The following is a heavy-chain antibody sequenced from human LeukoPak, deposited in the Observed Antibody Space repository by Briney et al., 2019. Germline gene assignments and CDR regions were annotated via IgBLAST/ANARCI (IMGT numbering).Heavy chain of an antibody. Sequence: PSETLSLTCAVSGYSISSGYYWGWIRQPPGKGLEWIGSIYRSGSTYYNPSLKSRVTIPVDTSKNQFSLKLSSVTAADTAVYYCARAGYTAIVAFDIWGQGTMVTVSS. CDR1: GYSISSGYY. J-gene: IGHJ3*02. D-gene: IGHD5-18*01. CDR2: IYRSGST. CDR3: ARAGYTAIVAFDI. V-gene: IGHV4-38-2*01.